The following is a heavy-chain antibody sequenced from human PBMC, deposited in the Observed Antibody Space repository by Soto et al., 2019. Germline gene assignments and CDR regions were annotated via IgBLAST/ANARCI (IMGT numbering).Heavy chain of an antibody. CDR3: AGGWGEQHGYFDY. D-gene: IGHD3-16*01. CDR1: GYTFTGYY. CDR2: INPNSGGT. Sequence: ASVKVSCKASGYTFTGYYMHWVRQAPGQGLEWMGWINPNSGGTNYAQKFQGWVTMTRDTSISTAYMELSRLRSDDTAVYYCAGGWGEQHGYFDYGGRGPWVPVSS. J-gene: IGHJ4*02. V-gene: IGHV1-2*04.